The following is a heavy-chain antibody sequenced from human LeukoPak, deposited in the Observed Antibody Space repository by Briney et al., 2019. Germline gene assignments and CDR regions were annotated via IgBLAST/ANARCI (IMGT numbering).Heavy chain of an antibody. Sequence: GGSLRLSCVASGFSFSDSAMHWVRQAAGKGLEWVGRIRSEPKNFATAYAASVRGRFTISRDDSKNTAYLQMDGLKNEDTAVYYCFSSNSTPGGNWFVPWGQGTLVTVSS. V-gene: IGHV3-73*01. CDR3: FSSNSTPGGNWFVP. J-gene: IGHJ5*02. CDR2: IRSEPKNFAT. D-gene: IGHD4-11*01. CDR1: GFSFSDSA.